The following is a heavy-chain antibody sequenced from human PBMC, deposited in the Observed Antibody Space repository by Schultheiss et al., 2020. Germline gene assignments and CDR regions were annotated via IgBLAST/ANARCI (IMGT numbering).Heavy chain of an antibody. V-gene: IGHV4-30-4*08. Sequence: SETLSLTCTVSGGSISSSSYYWGWIRQPPGKGLEWIGYISYSGSTYYIPSLRSRVTISVDTPKNQFSLRLSSVTAADTAIYYCARGSENYCSGGSCYSGVNWFDPWGQGTLVTVSS. CDR1: GGSISSSSYY. CDR3: ARGSENYCSGGSCYSGVNWFDP. J-gene: IGHJ5*02. CDR2: ISYSGST. D-gene: IGHD2-15*01.